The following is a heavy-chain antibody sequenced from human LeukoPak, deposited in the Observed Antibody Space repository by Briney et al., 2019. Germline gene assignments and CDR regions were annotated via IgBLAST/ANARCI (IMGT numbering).Heavy chain of an antibody. D-gene: IGHD3-16*01. J-gene: IGHJ4*02. V-gene: IGHV4-34*01. CDR1: GGSLSGYY. CDR2: INHSGST. CDR3: AKNPHHDDDADEGFDY. Sequence: SETLSLTCAVSGGSLSGYYWTWIRQPPGKGLEWIGEINHSGSTNYNPSLKSRVTISVDTSRKQFFLRLSSVTAADTAMYYCAKNPHHDDDADEGFDYWGQGTLVTVSS.